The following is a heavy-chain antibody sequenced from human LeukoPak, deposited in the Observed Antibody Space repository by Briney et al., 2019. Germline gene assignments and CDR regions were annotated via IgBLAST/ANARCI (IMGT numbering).Heavy chain of an antibody. CDR2: MNPNSGNT. J-gene: IGHJ4*02. D-gene: IGHD2-15*01. Sequence: ASVKVSCKASGYTFSNYDINWVRQAAGQGIEWMGWMNPNSGNTGYAQKFQGRVTMTRNTSISTAYMELSSLRSEDTAVYYCARGHVLASCSGGSCYSGHDYWGQGTLVTVSS. CDR1: GYTFSNYD. V-gene: IGHV1-8*01. CDR3: ARGHVLASCSGGSCYSGHDY.